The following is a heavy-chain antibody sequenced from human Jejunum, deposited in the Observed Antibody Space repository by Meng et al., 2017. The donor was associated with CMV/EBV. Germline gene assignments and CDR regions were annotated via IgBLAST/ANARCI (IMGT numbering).Heavy chain of an antibody. CDR2: ISRSGGDT. D-gene: IGHD2-2*01. CDR3: AKESGQYQMLSYYGLDV. CDR1: FNSYA. V-gene: IGHV3-23*01. J-gene: IGHJ6*02. Sequence: FNSYAMTWVRQAPGKGLEWVSVISRSGGDTNYADSVKGRFTISRDNSKNTLYLEMSSLRAEDTAIYYCAKESGQYQMLSYYGLDVWGQGTKVTVSS.